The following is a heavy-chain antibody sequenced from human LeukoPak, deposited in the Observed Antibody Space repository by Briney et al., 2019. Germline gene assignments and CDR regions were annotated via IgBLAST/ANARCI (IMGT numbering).Heavy chain of an antibody. Sequence: PGGSLRLSCAASGFTFNSYPMHWVRQAPGKGLEWVAVISNDGNNKYYADSVKGRFTISRDNSNNTLSLQMNGLGVEDTAVYYCARPDDSESFYRANHYWGRGTLVTVS. V-gene: IGHV3-30*04. CDR2: ISNDGNNK. D-gene: IGHD3-10*01. CDR1: GFTFNSYP. J-gene: IGHJ4*02. CDR3: ARPDDSESFYRANHY.